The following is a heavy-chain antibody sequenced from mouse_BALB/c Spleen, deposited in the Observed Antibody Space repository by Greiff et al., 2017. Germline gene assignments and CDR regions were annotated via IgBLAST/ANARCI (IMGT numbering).Heavy chain of an antibody. CDR3: ARSYSNLVYAMDY. Sequence: EVKLMESGGGLVQPGGSRKLSCAASGFTFSSFGMHWVRQAPEKGLEWVAYISSGSSTIYYADTVKGRFTISRDNPKNTLFLQMTSLRSEDTAMYYCARSYSNLVYAMDYWGQGTSVTVSS. J-gene: IGHJ4*01. V-gene: IGHV5-17*02. D-gene: IGHD2-5*01. CDR1: GFTFSSFG. CDR2: ISSGSSTI.